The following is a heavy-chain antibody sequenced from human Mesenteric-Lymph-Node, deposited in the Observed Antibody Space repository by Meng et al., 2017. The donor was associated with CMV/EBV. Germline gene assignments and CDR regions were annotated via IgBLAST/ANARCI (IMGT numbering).Heavy chain of an antibody. Sequence: GESLKISCAASGFTFSTFVMRWVRQAPGKGLEWVSTVSRGGDTYYADSVKGRFTVSRDNSKNTLYLQMNSLRAEDPAVYYCASGAGYYFDYWGQGTQVTVSS. CDR2: VSRGGDT. D-gene: IGHD5-12*01. CDR3: ASGAGYYFDY. V-gene: IGHV3-23*01. J-gene: IGHJ4*02. CDR1: GFTFSTFV.